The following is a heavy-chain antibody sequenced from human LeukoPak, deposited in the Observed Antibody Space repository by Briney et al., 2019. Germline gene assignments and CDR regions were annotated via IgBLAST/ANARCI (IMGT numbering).Heavy chain of an antibody. D-gene: IGHD3-22*01. V-gene: IGHV1-18*01. CDR3: ARAHYYDSSGLIDY. Sequence: GASVKVSCKASGYTFTIYGISWVRQAPGQALEWMGWISAYNGNTNYAQKLQGRVTMTTDTSTSTAYMELWSLRSDDTAVYYCARAHYYDSSGLIDYWGQGTLVTVSS. CDR2: ISAYNGNT. J-gene: IGHJ4*02. CDR1: GYTFTIYG.